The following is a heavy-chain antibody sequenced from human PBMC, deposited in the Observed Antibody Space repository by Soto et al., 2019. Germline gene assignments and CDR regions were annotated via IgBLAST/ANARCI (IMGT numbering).Heavy chain of an antibody. V-gene: IGHV1-2*02. D-gene: IGHD6-19*01. CDR1: GYTFTGYY. CDR2: INPNSGGT. CDR3: ARWAGAAEATSGLPFDY. Sequence: QVQLVQSGAEVKKPGASVKVSCKASGYTFTGYYMHWVRQAPGQGLEWMGWINPNSGGTNYAQKFQGRVTMTTDTSTSTAYMELRSLRSDDTAVYYCARWAGAAEATSGLPFDYWGQGTLVTVSS. J-gene: IGHJ4*02.